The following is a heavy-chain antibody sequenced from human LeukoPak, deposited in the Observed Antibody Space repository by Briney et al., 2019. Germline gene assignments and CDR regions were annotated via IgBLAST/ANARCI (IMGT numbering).Heavy chain of an antibody. CDR2: IYYSGST. Sequence: PSETLSLTCTVSGGSINSYYWSWIRQPPGKGLEWIGYIYYSGSTKYNPSLKSRVTISVDTSKNQFSLRLSSVTAADTAVYYCARGGPGVVAAGADYWGQGTLVTVSS. D-gene: IGHD2-15*01. CDR1: GGSINSYY. J-gene: IGHJ4*02. V-gene: IGHV4-59*01. CDR3: ARGGPGVVAAGADY.